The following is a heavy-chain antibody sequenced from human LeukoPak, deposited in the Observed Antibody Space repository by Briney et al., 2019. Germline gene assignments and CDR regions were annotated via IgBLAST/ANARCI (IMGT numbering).Heavy chain of an antibody. Sequence: VASVKVSCKASGGTFSSYAISWVRQAPGQGLEWMGGIIPIFGTANYAQKFQGRVTITADESTSTAYMELSSLRSEDTAVYYCARSDGTITMVRGVIPDSDYYYYGMDVWGQGTTVTVSS. CDR2: IIPIFGTA. CDR1: GGTFSSYA. D-gene: IGHD3-10*01. CDR3: ARSDGTITMVRGVIPDSDYYYYGMDV. V-gene: IGHV1-69*13. J-gene: IGHJ6*02.